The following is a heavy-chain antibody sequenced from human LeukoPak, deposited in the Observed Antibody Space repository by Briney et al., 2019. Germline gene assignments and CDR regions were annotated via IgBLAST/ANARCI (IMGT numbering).Heavy chain of an antibody. Sequence: ALVKVSCKASGYTYTTYGISWVRQAPGQGLEWMGWISGNGDNTKYVQEFQGRVTMTTDTSTSTAYMDLRSLRSDDTAIYYCARVHGYYIGLYYFDYWGQGTLVTVSS. CDR1: GYTYTTYG. CDR2: ISGNGDNT. CDR3: ARVHGYYIGLYYFDY. J-gene: IGHJ4*02. D-gene: IGHD4-17*01. V-gene: IGHV1-18*01.